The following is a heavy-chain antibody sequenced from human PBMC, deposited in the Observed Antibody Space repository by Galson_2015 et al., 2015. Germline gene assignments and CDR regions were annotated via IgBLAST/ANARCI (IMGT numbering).Heavy chain of an antibody. Sequence: SVKVSCKASDYTFTNYGISWVRQAPGQGLEWMGWISAYNGNTNYAQKFQDRVTMTTDTPTSTAYMELRSLRSDDTAVYYCARYSGGSGWLYHYAMDVWGQGTTVTVSS. CDR2: ISAYNGNT. J-gene: IGHJ6*02. CDR3: ARYSGGSGWLYHYAMDV. CDR1: DYTFTNYG. V-gene: IGHV1-18*04. D-gene: IGHD6-19*01.